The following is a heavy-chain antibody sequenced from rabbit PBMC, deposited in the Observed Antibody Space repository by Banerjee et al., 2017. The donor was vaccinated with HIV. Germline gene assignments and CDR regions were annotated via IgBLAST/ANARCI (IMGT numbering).Heavy chain of an antibody. D-gene: IGHD2-1*01. V-gene: IGHV1S45*01. Sequence: QEQLVEYGGDLVQPEGSLTLTCTASGFSFSSSYWICWVRQAPGKGLEWIACIDAGSSGSTYYASWAKGRFTISKTSSTTVTLQMTSLTAADTATYFCARAAGDSPGAGAFSLWGPGTLVTVS. J-gene: IGHJ4*01. CDR3: ARAAGDSPGAGAFSL. CDR2: IDAGSSGST. CDR1: GFSFSSSYW.